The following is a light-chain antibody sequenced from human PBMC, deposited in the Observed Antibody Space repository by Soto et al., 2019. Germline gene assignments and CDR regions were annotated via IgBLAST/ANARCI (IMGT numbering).Light chain of an antibody. J-gene: IGKJ4*01. V-gene: IGKV3-11*01. CDR1: QSVSSY. CDR2: DAS. Sequence: ETVLTQSPATLSLSPGERATLSCRASQSVSSYLAWYQQKPGQAPRLLIYDASNRATGIPARFSGSGSGTDFTLTISSLEPADFAVYFCQQYSNSQFSFGGGTKVDIK. CDR3: QQYSNSQFS.